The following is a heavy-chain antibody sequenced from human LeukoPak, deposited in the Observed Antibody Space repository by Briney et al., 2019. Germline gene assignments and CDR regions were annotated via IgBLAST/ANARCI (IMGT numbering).Heavy chain of an antibody. J-gene: IGHJ4*02. CDR2: IYKDGST. V-gene: IGHV3-66*01. Sequence: GGSLRLSCAASGFTVSSHYMSWVRQAPGKGLEWVSVIYKDGSTYYAEFVKGRFTISRDSSKNTLSLQMVSLRAEDTAVYYCARGGVRDCSSTSCYHDWGQGTLVTVSS. CDR3: ARGGVRDCSSTSCYHD. D-gene: IGHD2-2*01. CDR1: GFTVSSHY.